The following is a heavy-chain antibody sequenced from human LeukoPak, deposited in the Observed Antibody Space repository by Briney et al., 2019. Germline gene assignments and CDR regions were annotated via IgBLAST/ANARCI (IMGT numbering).Heavy chain of an antibody. J-gene: IGHJ3*02. CDR1: GGSISSGDYY. CDR2: IYYSGST. CDR3: AREAMAFDI. D-gene: IGHD2-21*01. Sequence: SQTLSLTCTVSGGSISSGDYYWRWIRQPPGKGLEWIGYIYYSGSTYYNPSLKSRATISVDTSNNQFSLKLSSVTAADTAVYYCAREAMAFDIWGQGTMVTVSS. V-gene: IGHV4-30-4*08.